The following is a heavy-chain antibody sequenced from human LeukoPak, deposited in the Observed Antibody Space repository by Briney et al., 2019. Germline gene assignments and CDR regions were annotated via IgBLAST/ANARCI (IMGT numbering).Heavy chain of an antibody. J-gene: IGHJ1*01. CDR1: GYTFTSYG. CDR2: ISAYNGNT. V-gene: IGHV1-18*01. CDR3: ARDRSGRYFRY. D-gene: IGHD1-26*01. Sequence: ASVKVSCKASGYTFTSYGISWVRQAPGQGLEWMGWISAYNGNTNYAQRLQGRVTMTTDTSTRTAYMELRSLRPDDSAVYYCARDRSGRYFRYWGQGTLVTVSS.